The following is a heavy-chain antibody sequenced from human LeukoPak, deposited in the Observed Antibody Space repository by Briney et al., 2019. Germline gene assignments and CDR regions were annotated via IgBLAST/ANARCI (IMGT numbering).Heavy chain of an antibody. CDR3: ARDAVFSGMGYYYYMDV. J-gene: IGHJ6*03. Sequence: SVKVSCKASGGTFSSYAISWVRQAPGQGLEWMGGIIPIFGTANYAQKFQGRVTITTDESTSTAYMELSSLRSEDTAVYYCARDAVFSGMGYYYYMDVWGKGTTVAVSS. V-gene: IGHV1-69*05. CDR2: IIPIFGTA. D-gene: IGHD3-10*01. CDR1: GGTFSSYA.